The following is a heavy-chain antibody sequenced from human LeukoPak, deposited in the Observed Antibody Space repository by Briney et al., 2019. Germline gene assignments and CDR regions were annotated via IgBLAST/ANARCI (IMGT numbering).Heavy chain of an antibody. CDR1: GGSISSYY. Sequence: SETLSLTCTVSGGSISSYYWSWIRQPPGKGLEWIGDIYYSGSTNYNPSLKSRVTISVDTSKNQFSLKLSSVTAADTAVYYCARSFYGDYLEYFQHWGQGTLVTVSS. J-gene: IGHJ1*01. D-gene: IGHD4-17*01. V-gene: IGHV4-59*01. CDR2: IYYSGST. CDR3: ARSFYGDYLEYFQH.